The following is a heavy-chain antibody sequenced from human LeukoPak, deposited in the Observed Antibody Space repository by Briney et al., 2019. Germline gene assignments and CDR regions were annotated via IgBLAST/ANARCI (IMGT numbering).Heavy chain of an antibody. CDR2: IRASDSNT. V-gene: IGHV3-23*01. J-gene: IGHJ4*02. CDR1: GFTLISYS. Sequence: GGSLRLSCAATGFTLISYSMTWVRQAPGKGLEWVSAIRASDSNTFYADSVEGRFTISRDSSKNTLYLQMNDLRDEDTAVYYCAKLTTGWFEDFWGQGTLVTVSS. D-gene: IGHD2-8*02. CDR3: AKLTTGWFEDF.